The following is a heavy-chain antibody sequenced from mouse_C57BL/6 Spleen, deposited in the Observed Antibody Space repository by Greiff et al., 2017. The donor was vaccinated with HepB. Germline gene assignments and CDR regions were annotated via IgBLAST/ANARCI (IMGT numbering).Heavy chain of an antibody. D-gene: IGHD2-2*01. Sequence: VQLQESGAELVRPGASVTLSCKASGYTFTDYEMHWVKQTPVHGLEWIGAIDPETGGTAYNQKFKGKAILTADKSSSTAYMELRSLTSEDSAVYYCTRWGLRDYWGQGTTLTVSS. V-gene: IGHV1-15*01. J-gene: IGHJ2*01. CDR1: GYTFTDYE. CDR3: TRWGLRDY. CDR2: IDPETGGT.